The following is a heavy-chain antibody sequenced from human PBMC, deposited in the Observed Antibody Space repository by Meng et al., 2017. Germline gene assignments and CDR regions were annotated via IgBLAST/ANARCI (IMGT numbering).Heavy chain of an antibody. CDR1: GFTFSSYA. CDR3: ARVRRNYDSSGYYSH. D-gene: IGHD3-22*01. J-gene: IGHJ4*02. V-gene: IGHV3-30*04. Sequence: QGELVESGGGVVQPGRSLRLSCAASGFTFSSYAMHWFRQAPGKGLEWVAVISYDGSNKYYADSVKGRFTISRDNSKNTLYLQMNSLRAEDTAVYYCARVRRNYDSSGYYSHWGQGTLVTVSS. CDR2: ISYDGSNK.